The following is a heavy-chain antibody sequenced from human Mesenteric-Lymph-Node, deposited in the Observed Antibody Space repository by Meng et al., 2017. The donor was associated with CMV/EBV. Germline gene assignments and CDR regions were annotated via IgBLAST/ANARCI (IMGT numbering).Heavy chain of an antibody. CDR1: GASISSSNYY. CDR3: ARENAYYDILTGYYIRPGFDY. V-gene: IGHV4-39*07. Sequence: SETLSLTCIVSGASISSSNYYWGWIRQPPGKGLEWIGHIHYSGSTYYNPSLKSRVTLSVDTSKNQFSLKLSSVTAADTAVYYCARENAYYDILTGYYIRPGFDYWGQGTLVTVSS. J-gene: IGHJ4*02. D-gene: IGHD3-9*01. CDR2: IHYSGST.